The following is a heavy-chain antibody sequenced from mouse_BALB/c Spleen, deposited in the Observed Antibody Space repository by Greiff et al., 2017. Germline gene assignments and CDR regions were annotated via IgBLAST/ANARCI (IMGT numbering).Heavy chain of an antibody. J-gene: IGHJ3*01. V-gene: IGHV5-17*02. D-gene: IGHD2-4*01. CDR3: ARGGYYDYDGFAY. CDR2: ISSGSSTI. Sequence: EVHLVESGGGLVQPGGSRKLSCAASGFTFSSFGMHWVRQAPEKGLEWVAYISSGSSTIYYADTVKGRFTISRDNPKNTLFLQMTSLRSEDTAMYYCARGGYYDYDGFAYWGQGTLVTVSA. CDR1: GFTFSSFG.